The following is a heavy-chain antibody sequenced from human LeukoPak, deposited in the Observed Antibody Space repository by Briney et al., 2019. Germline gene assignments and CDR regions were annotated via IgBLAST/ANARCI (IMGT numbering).Heavy chain of an antibody. J-gene: IGHJ4*02. Sequence: PGGSLRLSCAASGFSVSSNYMSWVRQAPGKGLEWVSAISCSGGSTYYADSVKGRFTISRDNSKNTLYLQMNSLRAEDTAVYYCAKLGDRDRGFNYYDSTGYFDYWGQGTLVTVSS. V-gene: IGHV3-23*01. CDR1: GFSVSSNY. CDR3: AKLGDRDRGFNYYDSTGYFDY. CDR2: ISCSGGST. D-gene: IGHD3-22*01.